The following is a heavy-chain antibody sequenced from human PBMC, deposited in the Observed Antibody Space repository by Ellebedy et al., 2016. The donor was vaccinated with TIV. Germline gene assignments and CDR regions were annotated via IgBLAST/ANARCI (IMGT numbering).Heavy chain of an antibody. CDR2: IYYSGST. V-gene: IGHV4-39*07. CDR3: AREWNLYYFDY. CDR1: GGSISSNSYY. D-gene: IGHD1-1*01. Sequence: MPSETLSLTCTVSGGSISSNSYYWGWIRQPPGKGLEWLGSIYYSGSTYYNPSLKSRVTISVDTSKNQFSLKLTSVTAADTAVYYCAREWNLYYFDYWGQGTLVTVSS. J-gene: IGHJ4*02.